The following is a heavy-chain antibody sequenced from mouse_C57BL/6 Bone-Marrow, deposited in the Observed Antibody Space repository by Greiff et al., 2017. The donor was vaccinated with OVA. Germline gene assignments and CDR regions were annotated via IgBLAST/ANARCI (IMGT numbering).Heavy chain of an antibody. Sequence: QVQLQQSGAELARPGASVKLSCKASGYTFTSYGISWVKQRPGKGLEWIGEIYPSSGNTYYNEKFKGKGTLTADKSSSTAYMELRSLTSEDSAVYFCARGTKIRGFAYWGQGTLVTVSA. D-gene: IGHD2-4*01. CDR1: GYTFTSYG. V-gene: IGHV1-81*01. CDR2: IYPSSGNT. J-gene: IGHJ3*01. CDR3: ARGTKIRGFAY.